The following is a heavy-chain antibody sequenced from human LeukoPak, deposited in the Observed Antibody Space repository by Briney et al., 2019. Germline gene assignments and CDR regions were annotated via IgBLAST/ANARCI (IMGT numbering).Heavy chain of an antibody. V-gene: IGHV3-7*03. CDR1: GLTFSSIW. D-gene: IGHD6-19*01. CDR2: IRPDGSAQ. Sequence: GRSLRLSCAASGLTFSSIWMSWVRQAPGKGLEWVANIRPDGSAQYYVDSVKGRFTISRDNAKNSLFLHMNSLRAEDTALYFCARWGYISAYYYDFWGQGTLVTVSS. CDR3: ARWGYISAYYYDF. J-gene: IGHJ4*02.